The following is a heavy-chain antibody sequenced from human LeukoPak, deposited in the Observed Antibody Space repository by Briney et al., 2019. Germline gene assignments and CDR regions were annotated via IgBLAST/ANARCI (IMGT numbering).Heavy chain of an antibody. CDR2: MNPNSGNT. CDR1: GYTFTSYD. J-gene: IGHJ4*02. CDR3: TRTPALGWYRDYFDY. Sequence: ASVKVSCKASGYTFTSYDINWVRQATGQGLEWMGWMNPNSGNTGYAQKFQGRVTITRNTSISTAYMELSSLRSEDTAVYYCTRTPALGWYRDYFDYWGQGTLVTVSS. V-gene: IGHV1-8*03. D-gene: IGHD6-19*01.